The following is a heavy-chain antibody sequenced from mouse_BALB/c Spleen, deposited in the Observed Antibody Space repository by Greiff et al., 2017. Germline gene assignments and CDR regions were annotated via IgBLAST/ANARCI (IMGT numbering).Heavy chain of an antibody. CDR1: GYAFTNYL. CDR3: AKANLLLRYFDY. Sequence: QVQLKQSGAELVRPGTSVKVSCKASGYAFTNYLIEWVKQRPGQGLEWIGVINPGSGGTNYNEKFKGKATLTADKSSSTAYMQLSSLTSDDSAVYFCAKANLLLRYFDYWGQGTTLTVSS. CDR2: INPGSGGT. D-gene: IGHD1-1*01. J-gene: IGHJ2*01. V-gene: IGHV1-54*01.